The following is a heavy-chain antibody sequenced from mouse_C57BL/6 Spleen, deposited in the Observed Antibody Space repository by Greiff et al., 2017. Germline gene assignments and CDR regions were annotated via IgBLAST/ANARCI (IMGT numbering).Heavy chain of an antibody. CDR3: ASPPPGVARYWYFDV. CDR2: IDPANGNT. Sequence: EVQLQQSVAELVRPGASVKLSCTASGFNINNTYMHWVKQRPEQGLEWIGRIDPANGNTKYAPKFQGKATITADTSSNTAYLQLSSLTSEDTAIYYCASPPPGVARYWYFDVWGTGTTVTVSS. V-gene: IGHV14-3*01. CDR1: GFNINNTY. D-gene: IGHD1-1*01. J-gene: IGHJ1*03.